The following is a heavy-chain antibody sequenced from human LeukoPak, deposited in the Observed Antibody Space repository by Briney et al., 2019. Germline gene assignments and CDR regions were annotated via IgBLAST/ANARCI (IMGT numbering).Heavy chain of an antibody. Sequence: ASVKVSCKASGYTFTSYGISWVRQAPGQGLEWMRWISAYNGNTNYAQKLQGRVTMTTDTSTSTAYMELRSLRSDDTAVYYCARDYIAVAGAPSYYYYGMDVWGQGTTVTVSS. CDR3: ARDYIAVAGAPSYYYYGMDV. V-gene: IGHV1-18*01. D-gene: IGHD6-19*01. CDR2: ISAYNGNT. J-gene: IGHJ6*02. CDR1: GYTFTSYG.